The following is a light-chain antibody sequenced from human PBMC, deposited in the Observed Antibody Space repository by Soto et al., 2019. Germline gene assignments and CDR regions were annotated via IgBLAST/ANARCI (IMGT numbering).Light chain of an antibody. J-gene: IGKJ1*01. Sequence: EIVLTQSPATLSLSPGEGATLSCRASQSVSTYLAWYQQKPGQAPRLLIYDASNRATGIPARFSGSGSGTEFTLIISSLEPEDSAIYYCQQRSNWPVTFGIGTKVEV. V-gene: IGKV3-11*01. CDR2: DAS. CDR3: QQRSNWPVT. CDR1: QSVSTY.